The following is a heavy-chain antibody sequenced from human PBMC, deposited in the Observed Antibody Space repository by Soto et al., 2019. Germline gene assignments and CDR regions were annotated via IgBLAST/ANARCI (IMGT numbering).Heavy chain of an antibody. CDR1: GXTFSGYY. Sequence: GSLRLSCAASGXTFSGYYMNWVRQAPGKGLEWVSYISSSGSTIYYADSVKGRLAISRYKANSSMYLQMDSLRAEDTAVYYSARDAGQLTTYRPSTFDYWGQGTLGTVSS. D-gene: IGHD6-6*01. V-gene: IGHV3-48*03. CDR3: ARDAGQLTTYRPSTFDY. CDR2: ISSSGSTI. J-gene: IGHJ4*02.